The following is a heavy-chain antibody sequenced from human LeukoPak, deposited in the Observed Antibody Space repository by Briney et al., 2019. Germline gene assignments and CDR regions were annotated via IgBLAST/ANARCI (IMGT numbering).Heavy chain of an antibody. Sequence: GGSLRLSCVTSGFTFSSYWMTWVRQAPGKGLEWVAGIRYDGSNKNYADSVKGRFTISRDNSNNTLYLQVSSLRAEDTAVYYCVRDRCSIDWYGVDVWGQGTTVTVSS. J-gene: IGHJ6*02. D-gene: IGHD3-9*01. CDR3: VRDRCSIDWYGVDV. CDR2: IRYDGSNK. CDR1: GFTFSSYW. V-gene: IGHV3-33*08.